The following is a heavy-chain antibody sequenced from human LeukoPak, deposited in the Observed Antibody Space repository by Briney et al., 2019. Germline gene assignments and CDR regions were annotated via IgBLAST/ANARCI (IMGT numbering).Heavy chain of an antibody. J-gene: IGHJ4*02. Sequence: QPGGSLRLACAASELTFNSNWMHWVRQAPGKGLVWVSRINSDGSTTNYADSVKGRFTISRDNAKNTLYLQMNSLRAEDTAVYYCTSYTSGWNWGQGTLVTVSS. CDR3: TSYTSGWN. V-gene: IGHV3-74*01. D-gene: IGHD6-19*01. CDR2: INSDGSTT. CDR1: ELTFNSNW.